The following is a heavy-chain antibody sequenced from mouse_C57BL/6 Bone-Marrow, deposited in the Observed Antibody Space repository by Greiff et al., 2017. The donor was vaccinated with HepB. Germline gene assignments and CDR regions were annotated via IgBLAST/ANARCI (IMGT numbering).Heavy chain of an antibody. Sequence: EVNLVESGGGLVQPGGSLKLSCAASGFTFSDYYMYWVRQTPEKRLEWVAYISNGGGSTYYPDTVKGRFTISRDNAKNTLYLQMSRLKSEDTAMYYCAWGHYYGSSSDYWGQGTTLTVSS. CDR2: ISNGGGST. V-gene: IGHV5-12*01. J-gene: IGHJ2*01. D-gene: IGHD1-1*01. CDR3: AWGHYYGSSSDY. CDR1: GFTFSDYY.